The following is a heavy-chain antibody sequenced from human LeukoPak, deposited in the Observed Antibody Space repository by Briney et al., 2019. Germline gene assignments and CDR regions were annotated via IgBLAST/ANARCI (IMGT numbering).Heavy chain of an antibody. CDR1: GFTFSIYE. J-gene: IGHJ5*01. CDR3: ARPGFDTAMGTGGWFDI. V-gene: IGHV3-48*03. D-gene: IGHD5-18*01. Sequence: PGGSLRLPCAASGFTFSIYEMNWIRQAPGKGLECVSYISSSGSTIYYADSVKGRFTLSRDNAKTSLYLKMNSLRAEKTAVYYCARPGFDTAMGTGGWFDIWGQGTMVTVSS. CDR2: ISSSGSTI.